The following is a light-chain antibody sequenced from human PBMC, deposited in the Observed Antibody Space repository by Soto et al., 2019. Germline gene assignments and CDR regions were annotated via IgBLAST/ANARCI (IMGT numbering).Light chain of an antibody. CDR1: QTISSW. CDR2: KAS. CDR3: QHYNSYSEA. V-gene: IGKV1-5*03. J-gene: IGKJ1*01. Sequence: DIRMTQSPSTLSGSVGDRVTITSPASQTISSWLAWYQQKPGKAPKLLIYKASTLKSGVPSRFSGSGSGTEFTLTISSLQPDDFATYYCQHYNSYSEAFGQGTKVDIK.